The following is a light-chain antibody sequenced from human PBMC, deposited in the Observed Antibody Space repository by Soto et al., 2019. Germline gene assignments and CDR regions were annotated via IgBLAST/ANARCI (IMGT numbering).Light chain of an antibody. CDR2: GAS. Sequence: DIVLTQSPGTLSLSPGERATLSCRASQSVSNSYLAWYQQKPGQAPRLLISGASSRATGIPDRFSGSGSGTDFTLTISRLEPEDFVVYYCQQYGSSRWTFGQGTKVEIK. J-gene: IGKJ1*01. CDR1: QSVSNSY. V-gene: IGKV3-20*01. CDR3: QQYGSSRWT.